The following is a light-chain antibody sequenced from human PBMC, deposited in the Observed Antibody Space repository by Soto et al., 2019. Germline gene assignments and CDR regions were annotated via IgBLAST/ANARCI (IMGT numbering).Light chain of an antibody. V-gene: IGKV3-20*01. CDR1: QTLTNIS. CDR2: DAS. Sequence: ENFFTPSPGTPSFSHWERVTLSCVASQTLTNISLAWYQQEPGQAPRLLIYDASSRATGIPNRFSGSGSGTDFTLTINKLEPGDSAVYYCQQYGHSPLTFGGGTKVDIK. CDR3: QQYGHSPLT. J-gene: IGKJ4*01.